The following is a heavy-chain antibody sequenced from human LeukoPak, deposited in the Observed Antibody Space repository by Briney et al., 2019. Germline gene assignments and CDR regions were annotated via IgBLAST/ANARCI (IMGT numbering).Heavy chain of an antibody. CDR3: ARDRAVSWFDS. V-gene: IGHV3-30*03. CDR1: GFTFSSYG. D-gene: IGHD3-10*01. Sequence: GESPRLSCAASGFTFSSYGMHWVRQAPGKGLEWVTFISLDGSKTSYADSVKGRFTFSRDDSKNTLYLEMNSLRAEDTAVYYCARDRAVSWFDSWGLGTLVTVSS. CDR2: ISLDGSKT. J-gene: IGHJ5*01.